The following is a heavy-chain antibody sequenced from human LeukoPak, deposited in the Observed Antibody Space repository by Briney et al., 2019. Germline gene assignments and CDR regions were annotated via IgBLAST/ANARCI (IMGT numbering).Heavy chain of an antibody. D-gene: IGHD5-18*01. J-gene: IGHJ3*02. CDR1: GFTVSSNY. Sequence: GGSLRLSCAASGFTVSSNYMSCVRQTPGKGLEWVSLLHSGGGTYYADSVKGRFTISRDNSKNTLYLQTNSLRAEDTAVYYCARRERRGYTYGRGTLDIWGQGTMVTVSS. CDR2: LHSGGGT. CDR3: ARRERRGYTYGRGTLDI. V-gene: IGHV3-66*01.